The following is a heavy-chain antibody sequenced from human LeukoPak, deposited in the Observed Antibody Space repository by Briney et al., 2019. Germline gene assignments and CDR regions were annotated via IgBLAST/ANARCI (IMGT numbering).Heavy chain of an antibody. CDR2: IYHSGST. CDR1: GHSISSGYY. D-gene: IGHD2-2*01. J-gene: IGHJ4*02. V-gene: IGHV4-38-2*01. Sequence: SETLSLTCAVSGHSISSGYYWGWIRQPPGKGLEWIGSIYHSGSTYYNPSLKSRVTISVDTSKNQFSLKLSSVTAADTAVYYCASSDIVVVPAAIGYWGQGTLVTVSS. CDR3: ASSDIVVVPAAIGY.